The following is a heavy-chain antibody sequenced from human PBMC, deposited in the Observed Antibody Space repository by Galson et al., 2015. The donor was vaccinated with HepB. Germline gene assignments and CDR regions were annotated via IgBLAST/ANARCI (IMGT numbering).Heavy chain of an antibody. J-gene: IGHJ3*01. Sequence: SLRLSCAASGFNFGTYSMHWVRQSPGRGLEWVAFLSYDGSDRNFADSVKGRFTISRDNSKNTRYLQLNSLTAEDTAVYYCARRGRYYDSRNFYHDAFDLWGQGTMVTVSS. CDR3: ARRGRYYDSRNFYHDAFDL. D-gene: IGHD3-22*01. CDR2: LSYDGSDR. V-gene: IGHV3-30-3*01. CDR1: GFNFGTYS.